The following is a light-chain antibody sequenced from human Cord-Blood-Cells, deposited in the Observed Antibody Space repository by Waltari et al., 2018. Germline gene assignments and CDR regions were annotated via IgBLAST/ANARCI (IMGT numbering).Light chain of an antibody. CDR2: AAS. J-gene: IGKJ3*01. Sequence: DSQMTQSPSSLAASVGDRVTITCRASQSISSYLNWYQQKPWKAPKLLIYAASSLQSGFPSRFSGSGSGTDFTLTISSLQPEDFATYYCQQSYSTLFTFGPGTKVDIK. CDR3: QQSYSTLFT. CDR1: QSISSY. V-gene: IGKV1-39*01.